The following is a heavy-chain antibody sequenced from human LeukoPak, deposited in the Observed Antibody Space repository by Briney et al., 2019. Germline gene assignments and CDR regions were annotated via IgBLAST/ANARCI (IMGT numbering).Heavy chain of an antibody. V-gene: IGHV1-69*05. D-gene: IGHD3-16*02. CDR3: ARGVITFGGVIVPNAFDI. J-gene: IGHJ3*02. Sequence: GASVKVSCRASGGTFSSYAISWARQAPGQGLEWMGGIIPIFGTANYAQKFQGRVTFTTDESTSTAYMELSSLRSEDTAVYYCARGVITFGGVIVPNAFDIWGQGTMVTVSS. CDR2: IIPIFGTA. CDR1: GGTFSSYA.